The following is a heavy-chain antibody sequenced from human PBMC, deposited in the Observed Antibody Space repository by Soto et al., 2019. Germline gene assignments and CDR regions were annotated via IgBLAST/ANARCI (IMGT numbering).Heavy chain of an antibody. Sequence: TSETLSLTGAVYGGSFSGYYWSWIRQPPGKGLEWIGEINHSGSTNYNPSLKCRVTISVDTSKNQFSLKLSSVTAADPAVYYCASVRYFDWSIDYWGQGTLVTVSS. V-gene: IGHV4-34*01. CDR3: ASVRYFDWSIDY. CDR2: INHSGST. CDR1: GGSFSGYY. D-gene: IGHD3-9*01. J-gene: IGHJ4*02.